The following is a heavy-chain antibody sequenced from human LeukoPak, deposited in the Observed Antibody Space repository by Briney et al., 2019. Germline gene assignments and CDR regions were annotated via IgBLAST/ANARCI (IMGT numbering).Heavy chain of an antibody. CDR3: ARFPLGGGDYY. V-gene: IGHV1-69*04. J-gene: IGHJ4*02. Sequence: ASVKVSCKASVGTFSSYAISGVGQAPGQGREGMGRIIPILGIANYAQKFQGRVTITADKSTSTAYMELSSLRSEDTAVYYCARFPLGGGDYYWGQGTLVTVSS. CDR1: VGTFSSYA. D-gene: IGHD3-16*01. CDR2: IIPILGIA.